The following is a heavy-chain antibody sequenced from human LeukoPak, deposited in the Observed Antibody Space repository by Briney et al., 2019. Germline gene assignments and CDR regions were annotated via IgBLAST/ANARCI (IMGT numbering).Heavy chain of an antibody. J-gene: IGHJ4*02. CDR1: GFTFDDYA. D-gene: IGHD6-19*01. V-gene: IGHV3-43*02. Sequence: GGSLRLSCAASGFTFDDYAMDWVRQAPGKGLEWVSLISGDGGSTYYADSVKGRFTISRDNSKNSLYLQMNSLRTEDTALYYCAKDKELLQWLVRPYYFDYWGQGTLVTVSS. CDR3: AKDKELLQWLVRPYYFDY. CDR2: ISGDGGST.